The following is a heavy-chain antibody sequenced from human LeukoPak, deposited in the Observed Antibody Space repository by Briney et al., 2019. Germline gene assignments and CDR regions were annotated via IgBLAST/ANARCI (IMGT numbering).Heavy chain of an antibody. J-gene: IGHJ4*02. V-gene: IGHV3-7*03. D-gene: IGHD5-12*01. CDR3: GRDLDVDIVATIAN. Sequence: GGSLRLSCAASGFTFSNYWMSWVRQAPGKGLEWVANINQDGSETHYVDSVKGRFTISRDNAKNSLYLQMNSLRTEDTAVYYCGRDLDVDIVATIANWGQGTLVTVSS. CDR1: GFTFSNYW. CDR2: INQDGSET.